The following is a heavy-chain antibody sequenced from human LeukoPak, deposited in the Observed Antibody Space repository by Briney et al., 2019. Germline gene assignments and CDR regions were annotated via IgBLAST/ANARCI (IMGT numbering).Heavy chain of an antibody. V-gene: IGHV3-23*01. J-gene: IGHJ4*02. CDR2: ISGDGVSP. Sequence: GGSLRLSCAASGFTFNNYAMTWVRQAPGKGLEWVSAISGDGVSPYYADSVRGRFTISRDNSKNTLYLQMNSLRVEDTAVYFCARDPGAFPYFFDCWGQGTLVTVSS. D-gene: IGHD4/OR15-4a*01. CDR1: GFTFNNYA. CDR3: ARDPGAFPYFFDC.